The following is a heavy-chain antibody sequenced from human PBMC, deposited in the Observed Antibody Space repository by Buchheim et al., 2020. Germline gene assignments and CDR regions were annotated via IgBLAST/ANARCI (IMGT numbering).Heavy chain of an antibody. D-gene: IGHD2-8*01. CDR2: IYYSGST. Sequence: QVQLQESGPGLVKPSQTLSLTCTVSGGSISSGGYYWSWIRQHPGKGLEWIGYIYYSGSTYYNPSLKGRVTISIDTLKNQFPLKLSSVTAADTAVYYCARGARYCTNGACYTWDWFDPWGQGTL. V-gene: IGHV4-31*03. CDR3: ARGARYCTNGACYTWDWFDP. CDR1: GGSISSGGYY. J-gene: IGHJ5*02.